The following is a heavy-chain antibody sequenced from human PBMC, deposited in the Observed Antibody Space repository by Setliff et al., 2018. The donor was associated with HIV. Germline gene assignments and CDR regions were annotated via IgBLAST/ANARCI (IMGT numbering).Heavy chain of an antibody. V-gene: IGHV4-30-4*01. J-gene: IGHJ3*02. CDR2: IYHSGST. CDR1: GDSINSGDYY. Sequence: PSETLSLTCTVSGDSINSGDYYWSWIRQPLGKGLEWIGYIYHSGSTHYNPSLNSRVAFSVDTSKNQFPLKLYSVTVADTAFYYCARADSSSWFFATFDIWGQGTMVTVSS. D-gene: IGHD6-13*01. CDR3: ARADSSSWFFATFDI.